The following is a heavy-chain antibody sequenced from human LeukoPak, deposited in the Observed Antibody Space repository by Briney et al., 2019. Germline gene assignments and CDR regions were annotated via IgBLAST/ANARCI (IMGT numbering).Heavy chain of an antibody. CDR3: ARDYDYEDAGGFDY. Sequence: GGSLRLSCAASGFTFSSYWMSWVRQAPGKGLEWVAVISYDGSHKFYIDSVKGRFTISRDNSKNTLYLQMNSLRAEDTAVYYCARDYDYEDAGGFDYWGQGTLVTVSS. CDR2: ISYDGSHK. J-gene: IGHJ4*02. CDR1: GFTFSSYW. V-gene: IGHV3-30*03. D-gene: IGHD3-22*01.